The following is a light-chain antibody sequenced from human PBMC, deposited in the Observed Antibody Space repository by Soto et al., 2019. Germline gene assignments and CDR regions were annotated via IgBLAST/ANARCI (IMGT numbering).Light chain of an antibody. Sequence: EVVLTQSPASLSVSPGEPATLSCRTSQRVSSNLAWYQQKPGQAPRLLIYGASTRATGVPARFSGSGSGTEFTLTISSLQSEDFAVYYCLQFDISPLYTFGQGTKVEIK. CDR1: QRVSSN. CDR3: LQFDISPLYT. V-gene: IGKV3-15*01. J-gene: IGKJ2*01. CDR2: GAS.